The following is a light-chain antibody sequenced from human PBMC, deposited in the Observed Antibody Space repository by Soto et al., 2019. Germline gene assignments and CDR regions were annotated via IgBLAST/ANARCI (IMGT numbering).Light chain of an antibody. J-gene: IGKJ1*01. V-gene: IGKV3-20*01. CDR3: QHYNSYSEA. CDR2: GAS. Sequence: EIVFTQSPGTLSLSPGERATLSCRASQSVSSSYLAWYQQKPGQAPRLLIYGASSRATGIPDRFSGSGSGTDFTLTISSLQPDDFATYYCQHYNSYSEAFGQGTKVDIK. CDR1: QSVSSSY.